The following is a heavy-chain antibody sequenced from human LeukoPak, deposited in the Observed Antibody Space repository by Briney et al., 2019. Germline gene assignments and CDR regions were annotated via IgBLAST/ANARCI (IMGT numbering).Heavy chain of an antibody. CDR2: IRQDGDTK. V-gene: IGHV3-7*03. Sequence: GGSLRLSCAASGFTFSSYAMSWVRQAPGKGLEWVANIRQDGDTKYYVDSVKGRFTISRDNAMNSLYLQMNSLRAEDTAIYYCARSLPYGTTWYGRSDFWGQGTLVTVSS. J-gene: IGHJ4*02. D-gene: IGHD6-13*01. CDR1: GFTFSSYA. CDR3: ARSLPYGTTWYGRSDF.